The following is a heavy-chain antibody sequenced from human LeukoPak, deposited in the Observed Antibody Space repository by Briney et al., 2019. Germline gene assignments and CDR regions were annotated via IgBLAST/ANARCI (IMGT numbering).Heavy chain of an antibody. CDR3: ARGDVLRYFDWLFGY. D-gene: IGHD3-9*01. Sequence: GASVKVSCKVSGYTLTELSMHWVRQAPGQGLEWMGWINPNSGGTNYAQKFQGRVTMTRDTSISTAYMGLSRLRSDDTAVYYCARGDVLRYFDWLFGYWGQGTLVTVSS. CDR2: INPNSGGT. J-gene: IGHJ4*02. CDR1: GYTLTELS. V-gene: IGHV1-2*02.